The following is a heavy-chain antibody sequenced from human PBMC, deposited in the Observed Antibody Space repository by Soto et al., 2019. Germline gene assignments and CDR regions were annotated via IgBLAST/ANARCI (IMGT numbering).Heavy chain of an antibody. CDR2: I. CDR1: GYTFTSYY. Sequence: KVSCKASGYTFTSYYMHWVRQAPGQGLEWMGIINPSFQGQVTISADKSITTAYVHWSSLRASDTAMYYCARQSGSYHEIDFWGHGTLVTVSS. D-gene: IGHD1-26*01. CDR3: ARQSGSYHEIDF. J-gene: IGHJ4*01. V-gene: IGHV5-51*01.